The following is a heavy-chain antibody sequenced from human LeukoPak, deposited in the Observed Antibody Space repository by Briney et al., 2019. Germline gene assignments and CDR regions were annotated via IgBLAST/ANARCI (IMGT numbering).Heavy chain of an antibody. Sequence: SETLSLTCTVSGGSISSYYWSWIRQPPGKGLEWIGYIYYSGSTNYNPSLKSRVTISVDTSKNQFSLKLSSVTAADTAVYYCAREGGTGAFDIWGQGTMVTVSS. CDR2: IYYSGST. D-gene: IGHD1-1*01. V-gene: IGHV4-59*01. J-gene: IGHJ3*02. CDR1: GGSISSYY. CDR3: AREGGTGAFDI.